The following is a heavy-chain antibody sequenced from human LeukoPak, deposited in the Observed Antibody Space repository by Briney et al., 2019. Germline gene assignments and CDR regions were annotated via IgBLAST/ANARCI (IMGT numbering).Heavy chain of an antibody. Sequence: ASVKVSCKASGYTFTSYGFSWVRQAPGQGLEWMGWISAYNGNTNCAQKLQGRVTMTTDTSTSTAYMEQRSLRSDDTAVYYCARTYYYDSSGYYYLDLDYWGQGTLVTVSS. CDR1: GYTFTSYG. CDR3: ARTYYYDSSGYYYLDLDY. CDR2: ISAYNGNT. V-gene: IGHV1-18*01. D-gene: IGHD3-22*01. J-gene: IGHJ4*02.